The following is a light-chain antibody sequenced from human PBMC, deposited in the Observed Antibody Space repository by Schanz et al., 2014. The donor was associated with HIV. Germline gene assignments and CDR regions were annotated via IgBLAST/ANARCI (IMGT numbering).Light chain of an antibody. V-gene: IGKV3-20*01. Sequence: EIVLTQSPGTLSLSPGERATLSCRASESVSSSQLAWYQRRPGQAPRLLIYGVSIRATGIPDRFSGSGSGTDFTLTISRLEPEDFAIYYCLQYHAYPWTFGQGTKVDVK. CDR2: GVS. J-gene: IGKJ1*01. CDR3: LQYHAYPWT. CDR1: ESVSSSQ.